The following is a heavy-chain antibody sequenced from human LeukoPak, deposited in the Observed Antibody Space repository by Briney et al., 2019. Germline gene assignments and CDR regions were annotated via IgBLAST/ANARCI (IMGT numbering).Heavy chain of an antibody. CDR1: GYSISSGYY. CDR2: IYHSGST. J-gene: IGHJ4*02. D-gene: IGHD4-17*01. CDR3: ARLAGNDYGAPPGSRFCDY. V-gene: IGHV4-38-2*02. Sequence: KTSETLSLTCTVSGYSISSGYYWGWLRQPPGKGLEWIGSIYHSGSTYYNPSLKSRVTISVDTSKNQFSLKLSSVTAADTAVYYCARLAGNDYGAPPGSRFCDYWGQGTLVTVSS.